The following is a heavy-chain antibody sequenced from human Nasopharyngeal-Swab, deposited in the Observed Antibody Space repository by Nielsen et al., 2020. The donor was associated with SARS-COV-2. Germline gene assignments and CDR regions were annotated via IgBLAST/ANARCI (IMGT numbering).Heavy chain of an antibody. D-gene: IGHD3-22*01. CDR3: ASTTTYCYDQSPDAFDI. CDR2: IYPGDSDT. J-gene: IGHJ3*02. Sequence: VRQMPGKGLEWMGIIYPGDSDTRYSPSFQGQVTISADKSISTAYLQWSSLKASDAAMYFCASTTTYCYDQSPDAFDIWGQGTMVTVSS. V-gene: IGHV5-51*01.